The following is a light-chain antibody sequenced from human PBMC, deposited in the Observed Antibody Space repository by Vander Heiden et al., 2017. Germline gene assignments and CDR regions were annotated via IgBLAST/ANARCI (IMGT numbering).Light chain of an antibody. CDR2: AAS. Sequence: IQMTQSPSSLSASVGDRVTITCRASQSINTYLNSYQQKPGKAPKLLIYAASTLQSGVPSRFSGSASGTDFTLTISSLQPEDFATYYYQQTYSAPRTFAQGTKVEF. J-gene: IGKJ1*01. CDR1: QSINTY. CDR3: QQTYSAPRT. V-gene: IGKV1-39*01.